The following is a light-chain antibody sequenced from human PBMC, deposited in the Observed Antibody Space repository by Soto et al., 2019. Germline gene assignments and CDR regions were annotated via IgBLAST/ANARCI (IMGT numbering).Light chain of an antibody. CDR3: CSSGGSPTYV. J-gene: IGLJ1*01. CDR1: NSNIGAGYD. Sequence: QSVLTQPPSVSGAPGQRVTISCTGSNSNIGAGYDVHWYQQLPGIAPKLMIFEVNKRPSGVSNRFSGSKSGNTASLTISGLKVEDEADYYCCSSGGSPTYVFGTGTKLTVL. CDR2: EVN. V-gene: IGLV1-40*01.